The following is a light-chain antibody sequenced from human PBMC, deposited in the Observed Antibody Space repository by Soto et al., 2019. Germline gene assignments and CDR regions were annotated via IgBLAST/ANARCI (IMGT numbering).Light chain of an antibody. CDR3: QQYGSSGT. Sequence: EIVLTQFPGTLSLSPGERATLSCRASQSLHSNFLVWYQQKPGQAPRLLISSASRRATGIPDRFSGSGSGTDFTLTISRLEPEDFAVYYCQQYGSSGTFGQGTKVEIK. V-gene: IGKV3-20*01. CDR2: SAS. CDR1: QSLHSNF. J-gene: IGKJ1*01.